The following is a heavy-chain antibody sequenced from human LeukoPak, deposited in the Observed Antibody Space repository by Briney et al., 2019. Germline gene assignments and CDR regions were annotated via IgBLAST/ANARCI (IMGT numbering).Heavy chain of an antibody. J-gene: IGHJ4*02. Sequence: SVKVSCKASGGTFSSYAISWVRQAPGQGLEWMGRIIPIFGIANYAQKFQGRVTITADKSTSTAYMELSSLGSEDTAVYYCASQVVVTPQPELDYWGQGTLVTVSS. CDR1: GGTFSSYA. CDR2: IIPIFGIA. V-gene: IGHV1-69*04. D-gene: IGHD3-22*01. CDR3: ASQVVVTPQPELDY.